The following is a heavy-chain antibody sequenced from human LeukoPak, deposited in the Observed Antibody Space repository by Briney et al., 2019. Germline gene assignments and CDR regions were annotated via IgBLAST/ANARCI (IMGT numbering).Heavy chain of an antibody. D-gene: IGHD6-13*01. Sequence: GGSLRLSCAASGFSFSDSYMSWIRQAPGKGLGWVSFIGGSGTHTNYADSVRGRFTISRDNAKNSLYLQMNSLRVEDTAVYYCARSPGPGTLDNWGQGTLVTVSS. J-gene: IGHJ4*02. CDR1: GFSFSDSY. V-gene: IGHV3-11*06. CDR3: ARSPGPGTLDN. CDR2: IGGSGTHT.